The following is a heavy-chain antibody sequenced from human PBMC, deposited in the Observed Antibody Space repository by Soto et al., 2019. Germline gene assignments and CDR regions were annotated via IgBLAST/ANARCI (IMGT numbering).Heavy chain of an antibody. V-gene: IGHV4-39*01. D-gene: IGHD3-10*01. J-gene: IGHJ4*02. CDR2: IYYSGST. CDR3: AANSMVRGVIDY. CDR1: GGSISSSSYY. Sequence: SETLSLTCTVSGGSISSSSYYWGWIRQPPGKGLEWIGSIYYSGSTYYNPSLKIRVTISVDTSKNQFSLKLSSVTAADTAVYYCAANSMVRGVIDYWGQGTLVTVSS.